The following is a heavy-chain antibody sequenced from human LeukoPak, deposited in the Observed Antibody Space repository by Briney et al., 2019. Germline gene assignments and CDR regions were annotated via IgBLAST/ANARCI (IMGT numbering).Heavy chain of an antibody. CDR2: ISPSGGST. Sequence: ASVKVSCKAFGYTFTSNYMHWVRQAPGQGPEWMGVISPSGGSTAYAQKFQGRVTLTRDMSTSTDYLELSSLRSEDTAVYYCAKAVEWYTKQFDYWGQGTLVTVSS. CDR1: GYTFTSNY. CDR3: AKAVEWYTKQFDY. D-gene: IGHD3-3*01. V-gene: IGHV1-46*01. J-gene: IGHJ4*02.